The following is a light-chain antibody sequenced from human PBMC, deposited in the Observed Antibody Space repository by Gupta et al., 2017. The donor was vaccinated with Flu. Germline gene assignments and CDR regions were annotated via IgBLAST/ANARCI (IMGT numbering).Light chain of an antibody. CDR3: QQRDSTPYS. CDR2: AAS. V-gene: IGKV1-39*01. CDR1: QSISSY. Sequence: DIQMTQSPSSLSASVGDRVTITCRASQSISSYLNWYQQKPGKAPKLLIYAASRLQSGVPSRFSGSGSGTDFTLTISSRQPEDLATYYCQQRDSTPYSFGQGTXLEIK. J-gene: IGKJ2*03.